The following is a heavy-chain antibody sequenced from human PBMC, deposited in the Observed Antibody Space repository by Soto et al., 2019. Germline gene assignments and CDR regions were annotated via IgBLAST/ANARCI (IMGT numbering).Heavy chain of an antibody. V-gene: IGHV4-31*03. Sequence: QVQLQESGPGLVKPSQTLSLTCTVSGGSISSGGYYWSWIRQHPGKGLEWIGYIYYSGSTYYNPSLKSRVTISVDTSKNQCSLKLSSVTAANTAVYYCARGDLVTTYPKFDYWGQGTLVTVSP. CDR2: IYYSGST. CDR3: ARGDLVTTYPKFDY. J-gene: IGHJ4*02. D-gene: IGHD4-17*01. CDR1: GGSISSGGYY.